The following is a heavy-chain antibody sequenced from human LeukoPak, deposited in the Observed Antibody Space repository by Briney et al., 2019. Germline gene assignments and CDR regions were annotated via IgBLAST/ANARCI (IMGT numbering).Heavy chain of an antibody. J-gene: IGHJ4*02. CDR3: AREEYSSSWFDY. D-gene: IGHD6-13*01. CDR1: GFTFSNYA. V-gene: IGHV3-23*01. CDR2: ISGSGDST. Sequence: PGGSLRLSCAASGFTFSNYAMRWVRQAPGKGLEWVSGISGSGDSTYYADSVKGRFTISRDNAKNSLYLQMNSLRAEDTAVYYCAREEYSSSWFDYWGQGTLVTVSS.